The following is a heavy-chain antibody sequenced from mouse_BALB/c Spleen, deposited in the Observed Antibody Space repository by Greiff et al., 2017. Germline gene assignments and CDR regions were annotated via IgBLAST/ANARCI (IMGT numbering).Heavy chain of an antibody. CDR2: ISDGGSYT. CDR3: ARGGLRRDAMDY. V-gene: IGHV5-4*02. D-gene: IGHD2-4*01. CDR1: GFTFSDYY. J-gene: IGHJ4*01. Sequence: DVMLVESGGGLVKPGGSLKLSCAASGFTFSDYYMYWVRQTPEKRLEWVATISDGGSYTYYPDSVKGRFTISRDNAKNNLYLQMSSLKSEDTAMYYCARGGLRRDAMDYWGQGTSVTVSS.